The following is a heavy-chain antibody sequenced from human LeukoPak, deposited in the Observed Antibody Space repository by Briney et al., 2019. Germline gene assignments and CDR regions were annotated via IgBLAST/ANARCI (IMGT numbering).Heavy chain of an antibody. D-gene: IGHD5-24*01. CDR3: VKNRGWLQFDS. V-gene: IGHV3-74*01. Sequence: GGSLRLSCAASGFTFSSYWLHWVRQDPGRGLVWVSRIEYDGSSTGYADSVKGRFTMSRDNAKNSLYLQMSSLRVEDTGIYYCVKNRGWLQFDSWGQGTLVTVSS. CDR1: GFTFSSYW. CDR2: IEYDGSST. J-gene: IGHJ4*02.